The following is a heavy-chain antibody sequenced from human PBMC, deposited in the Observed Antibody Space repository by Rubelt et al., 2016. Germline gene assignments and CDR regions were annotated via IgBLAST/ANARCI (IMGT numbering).Heavy chain of an antibody. D-gene: IGHD6-19*01. V-gene: IGHV1-3*01. CDR1: GYTFNIYP. CDR2: IDPGNGNT. CDR3: ARGGLDY. J-gene: IGHJ4*02. Sequence: QVHLVQSGAEVKDPGASVKVSCKASGYTFNIYPMHWVRQAPGQRLEWMGWIDPGNGNTNYSQNFQGRVTIIRDTSASTVYMELSRLTSEDTAVYYCARGGLDYWGQGTLVTVSS.